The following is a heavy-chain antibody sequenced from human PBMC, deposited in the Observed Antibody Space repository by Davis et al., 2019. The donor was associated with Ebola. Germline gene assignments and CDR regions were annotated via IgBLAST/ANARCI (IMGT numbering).Heavy chain of an antibody. CDR1: GFTFSSYA. CDR3: ASLPESITIFGVVYRVFDP. CDR2: ISSIGSTI. D-gene: IGHD3-3*01. V-gene: IGHV3-48*03. J-gene: IGHJ5*02. Sequence: GGSLRLSCAASGFTFSSYAMNWVRQAPGKGLEWVSSISSIGSTIYYADSVKGRFTISSDYAKNSLYLQMNSLRAEDTAVYYCASLPESITIFGVVYRVFDPWGQGTLVTVSS.